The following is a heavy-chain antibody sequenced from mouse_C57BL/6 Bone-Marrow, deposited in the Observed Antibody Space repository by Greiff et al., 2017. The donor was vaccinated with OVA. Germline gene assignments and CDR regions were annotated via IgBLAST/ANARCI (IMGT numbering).Heavy chain of an antibody. D-gene: IGHD2-1*01. V-gene: IGHV5-9-1*02. CDR2: ISSGGDYI. CDR3: TRLLDAMDY. CDR1: GFTFSSYA. Sequence: DVMLVESGEGLVKPGGSLKLSCAVSGFTFSSYAMSWVRQTPEKRLEWVAYISSGGDYIYYADTVKGRFTISRDNARNTLYLQMSSLKSEDTAMYYCTRLLDAMDYWGQGTSVTVSS. J-gene: IGHJ4*01.